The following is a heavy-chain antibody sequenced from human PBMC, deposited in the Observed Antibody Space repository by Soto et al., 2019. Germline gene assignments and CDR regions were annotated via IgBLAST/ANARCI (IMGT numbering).Heavy chain of an antibody. D-gene: IGHD6-13*01. CDR2: IYHSGST. Sequence: SETLSLTCAVSCGSIISGGYSWSWIRQPPGKGLEWIGYIYHSGSTYYNPSLKSRVTISVDRSKNQFSLKLSSVTAADTAVYYCARGAAAGHFDYWGQGTLVTVSS. CDR1: CGSIISGGYS. J-gene: IGHJ4*02. CDR3: ARGAAAGHFDY. V-gene: IGHV4-30-2*01.